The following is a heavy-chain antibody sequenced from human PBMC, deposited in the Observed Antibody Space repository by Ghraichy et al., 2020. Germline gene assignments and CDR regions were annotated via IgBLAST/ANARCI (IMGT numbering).Heavy chain of an antibody. D-gene: IGHD1-26*01. V-gene: IGHV4-39*01. CDR1: GDPLSSSSYY. Sequence: SETLSLTCTVSGDPLSSSSYYWGWIRQPPGKGLEWIGGMYYSGSTYYNPSHKSRVTISIDTSKNQFSLKLNSVTAADTAIYYCTRRSGSYPYYFDYWGQGTLVTVSS. CDR3: TRRSGSYPYYFDY. J-gene: IGHJ4*02. CDR2: MYYSGST.